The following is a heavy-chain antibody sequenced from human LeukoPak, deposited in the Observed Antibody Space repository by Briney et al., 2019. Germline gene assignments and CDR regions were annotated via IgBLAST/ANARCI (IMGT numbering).Heavy chain of an antibody. CDR3: ASRGRRAHSSGYKY. D-gene: IGHD3-22*01. CDR1: GGSISSYY. J-gene: IGHJ4*02. Sequence: PSETLSLTCTVSGGSISSYYWSWIRQPAGKGLEWIGRIYTSGSTNYNPSLKSRVTMSVDTSKNQFSLKLSSVTAADTAVYYCASRGRRAHSSGYKYWGQGTLVTVSS. CDR2: IYTSGST. V-gene: IGHV4-4*07.